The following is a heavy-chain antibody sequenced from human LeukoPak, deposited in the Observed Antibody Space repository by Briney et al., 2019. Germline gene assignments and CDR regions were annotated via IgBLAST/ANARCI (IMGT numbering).Heavy chain of an antibody. J-gene: IGHJ4*02. D-gene: IGHD6-13*01. Sequence: GTSLRLSCAASGFTFSSHGMHWVRQAPGKGLEWVAVVRYDGSDKYYADSVKGRFTISRGNAKNSMYLQMNSLRAEDTAVYYCARDRVAEGAYFDYWGQGTLVTVSP. CDR2: VRYDGSDK. CDR3: ARDRVAEGAYFDY. CDR1: GFTFSSHG. V-gene: IGHV3-33*01.